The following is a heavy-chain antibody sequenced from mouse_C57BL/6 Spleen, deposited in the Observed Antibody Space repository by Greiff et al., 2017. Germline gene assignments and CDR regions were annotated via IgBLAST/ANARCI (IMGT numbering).Heavy chain of an antibody. Sequence: DVQLVESGGGLVQPKGSLKLSCAASGFSFNTYAMNWVRQAPGKGFEWVARIRSKSNNYATYYAKSVKDRFTISRDDSENMLYLQMNNLKTEDAAMYYSVRAYDGYSFAYWGKGTLVTVSA. V-gene: IGHV10-1*01. J-gene: IGHJ3*01. CDR1: GFSFNTYA. CDR2: IRSKSNNYAT. CDR3: VRAYDGYSFAY. D-gene: IGHD2-3*01.